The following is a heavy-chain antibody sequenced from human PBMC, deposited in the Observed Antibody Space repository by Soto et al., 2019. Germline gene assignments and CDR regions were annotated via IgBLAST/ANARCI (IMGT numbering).Heavy chain of an antibody. CDR1: GGSVSSGSFY. J-gene: IGHJ5*01. CDR3: ARDPLSGHYRGDS. V-gene: IGHV4-61*01. CDR2: IYYTGSS. Sequence: SETLSLTCTVSGGSVSSGSFYWTWIRQPPGRTLEWIGFIYYTGSSTYNPSLESRVSMSVDTSRNQFSMKLTSVTAADTAVYYCARDPLSGHYRGDSWGPGTLVTVSS. D-gene: IGHD4-17*01.